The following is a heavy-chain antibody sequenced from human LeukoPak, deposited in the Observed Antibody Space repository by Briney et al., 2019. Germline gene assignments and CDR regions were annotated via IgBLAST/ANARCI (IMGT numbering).Heavy chain of an antibody. CDR2: IYYSGST. V-gene: IGHV4-59*01. Sequence: SETLSLTCTVSGGSISSYYWSWIRQPPGKGLEWIGYIYYSGSTNYNPSLKSRVTISVDTSKNQFSLKLSSVTAADTAVYYCAREDHDYGYYTAFDIWGQGTMVTVSS. CDR3: AREDHDYGYYTAFDI. J-gene: IGHJ3*02. D-gene: IGHD4-17*01. CDR1: GGSISSYY.